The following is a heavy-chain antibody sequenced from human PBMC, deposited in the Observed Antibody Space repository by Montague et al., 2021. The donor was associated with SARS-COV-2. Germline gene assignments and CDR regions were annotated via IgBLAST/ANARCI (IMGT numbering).Heavy chain of an antibody. J-gene: IGHJ5*02. V-gene: IGHV2-5*02. CDR1: GFSLSTSAVG. CDR3: AHLHTGFWSAYYST. D-gene: IGHD3-3*01. CDR2: IYWDDDR. Sequence: PALVKPTQTLTLTCTFSGFSLSTSAVGVGWIRQPSGKALQWLALIYWDDDRRYSPSLKTRLTVTKDTSKNQVALTMTNMDPVDTATYYCAHLHTGFWSAYYSTWGQGTLVTVSS.